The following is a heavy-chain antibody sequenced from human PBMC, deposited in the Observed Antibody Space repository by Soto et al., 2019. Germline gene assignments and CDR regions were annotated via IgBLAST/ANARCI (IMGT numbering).Heavy chain of an antibody. CDR3: ARWVIVGYYYYYGMDV. D-gene: IGHD3-22*01. CDR1: GGSISSGGYS. V-gene: IGHV4-30-2*01. CDR2: IYHSGST. Sequence: PSETLSLTCAVSGGSISSGGYSWSWIRQPPGKGLEWIGYIYHSGSTYYNPSLKSRVTISVDRSKNQFSLKLSSVTAAATAVYYCARWVIVGYYYYYGMDVWGQGTTVTVSS. J-gene: IGHJ6*02.